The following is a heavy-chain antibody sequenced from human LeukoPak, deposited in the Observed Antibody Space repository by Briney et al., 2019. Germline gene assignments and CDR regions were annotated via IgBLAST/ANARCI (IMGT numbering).Heavy chain of an antibody. V-gene: IGHV1-2*06. CDR3: ARDLYSSSPGGY. CDR2: INPNSGGT. D-gene: IGHD6-6*01. J-gene: IGHJ4*02. CDR1: GYTFTGYY. Sequence: ASVKVSCKASGYTFTGYYMHWVRQAPGQGLEWMGRINPNSGGTNYAQKFQGRVTMTRDTSISTAYMELRSLRSDDTAVYYRARDLYSSSPGGYWGQGTLVTVSS.